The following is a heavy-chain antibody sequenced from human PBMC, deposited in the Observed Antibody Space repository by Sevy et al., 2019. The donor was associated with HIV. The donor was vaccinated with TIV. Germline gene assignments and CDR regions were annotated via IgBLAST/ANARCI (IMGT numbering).Heavy chain of an antibody. Sequence: GGSLRLSCAASGFTFSSYSMNWVRQAPGKGLEWVSYISSSSSTIYYADSVKGRFIISRDNAKNSLYLQMNSLRDEDTAVYYCARDSKDFWSGYYGAYGMDVWGQGTTVTVSS. V-gene: IGHV3-48*02. D-gene: IGHD3-3*01. CDR1: GFTFSSYS. J-gene: IGHJ6*02. CDR3: ARDSKDFWSGYYGAYGMDV. CDR2: ISSSSSTI.